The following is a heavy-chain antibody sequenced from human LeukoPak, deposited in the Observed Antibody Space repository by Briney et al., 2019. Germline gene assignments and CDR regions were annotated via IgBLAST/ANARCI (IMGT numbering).Heavy chain of an antibody. Sequence: PSETLSLTCAVYGGSFSVYYWSWIRQPLGKGLEWIGEINHSGSTNYNPSLKSRVTISVDTSKNQFSLKLSSVTAADTAVYYCARGVAAAGIWFDPWGQGTLVTVSS. J-gene: IGHJ5*02. CDR3: ARGVAAAGIWFDP. CDR1: GGSFSVYY. D-gene: IGHD6-13*01. V-gene: IGHV4-34*01. CDR2: INHSGST.